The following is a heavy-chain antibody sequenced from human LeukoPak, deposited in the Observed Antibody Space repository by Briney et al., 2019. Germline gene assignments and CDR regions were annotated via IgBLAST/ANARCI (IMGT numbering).Heavy chain of an antibody. CDR3: AKDSSSGYDYFYYHGMDV. Sequence: TGGSLRLSCAASGFTFNAYAMHWVRQAPGKVLEWVSGISSNSVTIGYADSVKGRFTISRDNARNSLYLQMNSLRAEDTALYYCAKDSSSGYDYFYYHGMDVWGRGTTVTAAS. CDR1: GFTFNAYA. J-gene: IGHJ6*02. D-gene: IGHD3-22*01. V-gene: IGHV3-9*01. CDR2: ISSNSVTI.